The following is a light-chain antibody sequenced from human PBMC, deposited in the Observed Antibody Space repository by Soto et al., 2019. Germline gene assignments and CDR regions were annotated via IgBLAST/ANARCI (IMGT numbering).Light chain of an antibody. CDR2: GNS. CDR1: SSNIRAGYD. J-gene: IGLJ7*01. CDR3: QSYDSSLSGWV. Sequence: QSVLTQPTSVSGAPGQRVTICCTGSSSNIRAGYDVHWYQQLPGTAPKLLIYGNSNRPSGVPDRFSGSKSGTSASLAITGLQAEDEADYYCQSYDSSLSGWVFGGGTQLTVL. V-gene: IGLV1-40*01.